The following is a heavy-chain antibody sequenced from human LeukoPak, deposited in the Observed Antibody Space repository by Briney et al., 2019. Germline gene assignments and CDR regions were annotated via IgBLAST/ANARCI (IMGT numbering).Heavy chain of an antibody. D-gene: IGHD1-26*01. CDR1: GFTVISNY. J-gene: IGHJ3*02. V-gene: IGHV3-66*02. CDR2: IYSGGST. Sequence: PGGSLKLSGEASGFTVISNYMTWFRKAQGKGREGAPVIYSGGSTYYADSVKGRFTISRDNSKNTLYLQMNSLRAEDTAVYYCARESGSYSPNAFDIWGQGTMVTVSS. CDR3: ARESGSYSPNAFDI.